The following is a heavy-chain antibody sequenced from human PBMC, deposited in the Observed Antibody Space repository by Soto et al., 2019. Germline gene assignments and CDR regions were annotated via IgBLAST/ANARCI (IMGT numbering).Heavy chain of an antibody. CDR2: IYYSGST. Sequence: PLETLSLTCTVSGGSIGSVGYYWSWIRQHPGKGLEWIGYIYYSGSTYYNPSLKSRVTISVDTSKNQFSLKLSSVTAADPAVYYCARDPGSIYRYGRYYCGMDGRGKATT. CDR3: ARDPGSIYRYGRYYCGMDG. D-gene: IGHD5-18*01. V-gene: IGHV4-31*03. CDR1: GGSIGSVGYY. J-gene: IGHJ6*04.